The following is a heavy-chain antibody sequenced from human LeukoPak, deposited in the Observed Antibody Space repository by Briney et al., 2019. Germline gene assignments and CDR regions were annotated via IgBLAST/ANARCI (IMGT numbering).Heavy chain of an antibody. V-gene: IGHV4-59*01. J-gene: IGHJ6*03. CDR1: GGSISSYY. CDR3: ARGSSGWYYYYYYMDV. D-gene: IGHD6-19*01. Sequence: QTSETLSLTCTVSGGSISSYYWSWLRQPPGKGLEWVGYIYYSGSTNYNPSLKSRVTISVDTSKNQFSLKLSSVTAADTAVYYCARGSSGWYYYYYYMDVWGKGTTVTVSS. CDR2: IYYSGST.